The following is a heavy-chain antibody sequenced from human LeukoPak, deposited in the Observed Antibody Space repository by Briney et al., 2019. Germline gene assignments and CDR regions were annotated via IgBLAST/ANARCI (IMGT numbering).Heavy chain of an antibody. J-gene: IGHJ4*02. CDR1: GFTFSSSD. CDR3: VKKLGYCSGGTCYYDS. CDR2: ISSNGGST. V-gene: IGHV3-64D*09. Sequence: GGSLRLSCSASGFTFSSSDMHWVRQAPGKGLDYVSAISSNGGSTYYADSVKGRFTISKDNSKNTLYLLMSSLRAEDTAVYYCVKKLGYCSGGTCYYDSWGQGTLVTVSS. D-gene: IGHD2-15*01.